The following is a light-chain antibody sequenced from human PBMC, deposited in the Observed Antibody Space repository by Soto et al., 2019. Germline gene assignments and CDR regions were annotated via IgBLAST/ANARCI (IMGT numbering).Light chain of an antibody. CDR3: QQSLNPKT. Sequence: TQSPATLSLAPGERVTLSCRASESVSTNLAWYQQKPGQAPRLLIYGASTRATGIPDRFSGSGSGTDFTLTIDRLEPEDFAVYYCQQSLNPKTFGQGTKVDIK. CDR1: ESVSTN. J-gene: IGKJ1*01. V-gene: IGKV3D-15*01. CDR2: GAS.